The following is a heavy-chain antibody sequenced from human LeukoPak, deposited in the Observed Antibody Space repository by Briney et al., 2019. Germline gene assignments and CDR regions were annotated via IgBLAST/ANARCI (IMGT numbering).Heavy chain of an antibody. CDR3: ARDEWELLDAFDI. D-gene: IGHD1-26*01. CDR2: MNPNSGNT. Sequence: ASVKVSCKASGYTFTSYDINWVRQATGQGLEWMVWMNPNSGNTGYAQKFQGRATMTRTTSTSTAYMELSSLRSEDTAVYYCARDEWELLDAFDIWGQGTMVTVSS. V-gene: IGHV1-8*01. CDR1: GYTFTSYD. J-gene: IGHJ3*02.